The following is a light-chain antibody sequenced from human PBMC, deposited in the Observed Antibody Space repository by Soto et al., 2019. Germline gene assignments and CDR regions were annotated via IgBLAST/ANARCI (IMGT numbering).Light chain of an antibody. CDR1: QTIDSW. CDR2: KAS. Sequence: DIQMTQSPSTLSASVEDRVTITCRASQTIDSWLAWYQQKPGKAPKLLIYKASSLESRVSSRFSGSESGTEFTLTISSLQSDDFATYYCQQYYSYPWTFGQGTRVEIK. V-gene: IGKV1-5*03. J-gene: IGKJ1*01. CDR3: QQYYSYPWT.